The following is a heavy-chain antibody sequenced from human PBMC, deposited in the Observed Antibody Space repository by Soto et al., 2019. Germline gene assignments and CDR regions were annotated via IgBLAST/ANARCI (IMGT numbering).Heavy chain of an antibody. CDR3: ARLALGGTTVVVPTARFEP. J-gene: IGHJ5*02. D-gene: IGHD2-2*01. CDR2: INHSGST. V-gene: IGHV4-34*01. Sequence: SEILSLTCAVYGGSFSGYYWSWIRQPPGKGLEWIGGINHSGSTNYNPSLKSRVTISVDTSKNQFSLRLSSVTAADTAVYYCARLALGGTTVVVPTARFEPWGQGTLVTVSS. CDR1: GGSFSGYY.